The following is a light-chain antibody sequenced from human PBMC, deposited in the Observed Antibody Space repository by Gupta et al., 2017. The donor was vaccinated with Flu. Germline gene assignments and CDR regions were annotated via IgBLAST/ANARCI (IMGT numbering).Light chain of an antibody. Sequence: PSSFSTSTGDRVTITCRASQGISNYLAWYQQKPGKAPNLLIYAASTLQSGVPSRFSGSGSGTDFTLTISRLQSEDFATYYCQQDDSYPFTFGHGTKVDIK. CDR3: QQDDSYPFT. J-gene: IGKJ3*01. CDR2: AAS. CDR1: QGISNY. V-gene: IGKV1-8*01.